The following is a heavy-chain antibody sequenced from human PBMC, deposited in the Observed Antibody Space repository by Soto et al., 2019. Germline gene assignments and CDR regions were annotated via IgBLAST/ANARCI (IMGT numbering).Heavy chain of an antibody. J-gene: IGHJ4*02. Sequence: QVQLQQWGAGLLKPSETLSLTCAVYGGSFSGYYWSWIRQPPGKGLEWIGEINHSGSTNYNPSLKRRVTISVDTSKNQFSLKLSSVTAADTAVYYCARVKVVLMVYAMEFDYWGQGTLVTVSS. D-gene: IGHD2-8*01. V-gene: IGHV4-34*01. CDR1: GGSFSGYY. CDR2: INHSGST. CDR3: ARVKVVLMVYAMEFDY.